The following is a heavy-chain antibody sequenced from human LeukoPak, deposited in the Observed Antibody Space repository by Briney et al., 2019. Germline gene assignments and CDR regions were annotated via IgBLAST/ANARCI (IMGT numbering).Heavy chain of an antibody. V-gene: IGHV3-21*01. Sequence: GGSLRLSCAASGFTFSTYNMNWVRQAPGKGLEWVSSISGSSYIYYADSVKGRFTISRDNSKNTLYLQMNSLRAEDTAVYYCAKGNEPYYYDSSGYSSFDYWGQGTLVTVSS. CDR3: AKGNEPYYYDSSGYSSFDY. CDR1: GFTFSTYN. D-gene: IGHD3-22*01. J-gene: IGHJ4*02. CDR2: ISGSSYI.